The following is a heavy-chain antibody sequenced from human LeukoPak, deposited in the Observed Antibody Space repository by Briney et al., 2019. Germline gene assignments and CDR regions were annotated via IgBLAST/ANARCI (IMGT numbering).Heavy chain of an antibody. V-gene: IGHV3-23*01. CDR3: AKDSPYYYGSGSYLPFYYYYYGMDV. CDR1: GFTFSSYA. CDR2: ISGSGGST. D-gene: IGHD3-10*01. Sequence: GGSLRLSCAASGFTFSSYAMSWVRQAPGKGLEWVSAISGSGGSTYYADSVKGRFTISRDNSKNTLYLQMNSLRAEDTAVYYCAKDSPYYYGSGSYLPFYYYYYGMDVWGQGTTVTVSS. J-gene: IGHJ6*02.